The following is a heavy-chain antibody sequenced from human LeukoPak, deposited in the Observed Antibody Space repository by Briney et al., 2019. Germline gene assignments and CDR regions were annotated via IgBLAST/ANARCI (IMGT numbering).Heavy chain of an antibody. CDR2: IYYSGST. V-gene: IGHV4-39*01. J-gene: IGHJ3*02. D-gene: IGHD6-19*01. CDR1: GASISSTTYY. CDR3: ARHKYSSGWPPEGAFDI. Sequence: SSETLSLTCTVSGASISSTTYYWGWIRQPPRKGLEWIASIYYSGSTYYNPSLKSRVTISVDTSKNQFSLKLSSVTAADTAVYYCARHKYSSGWPPEGAFDIWGQGTMVTVSS.